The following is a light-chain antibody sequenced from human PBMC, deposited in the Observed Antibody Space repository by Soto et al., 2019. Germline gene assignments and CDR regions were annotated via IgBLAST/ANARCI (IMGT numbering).Light chain of an antibody. J-gene: IGKJ1*01. CDR1: QSVSSSY. CDR2: GAS. V-gene: IGKV3-20*01. CDR3: QQYDSSPKT. Sequence: EIVLTQSPGTLSLSPGERATLSCRASQSVSSSYLAWYQQKPGQAPRLLIYGASSRATGIPDRFSGSGSGTDFTLTISSLEPEAYAPSYRQQYDSSPKTFGPEPNVDIK.